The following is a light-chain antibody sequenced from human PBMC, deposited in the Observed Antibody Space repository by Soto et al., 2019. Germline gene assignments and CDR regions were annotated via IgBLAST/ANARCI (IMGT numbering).Light chain of an antibody. Sequence: EIVMTQSPATLSVSPGEGAALSFRASQSVGSSLAWYQQKPGQPPRLLIYGTSARATGIPARFSGGGSGTEFTLTIGSLQSEDFALYFCQQYNKWPPYTFGQGTKVDIK. CDR1: QSVGSS. V-gene: IGKV3-15*01. CDR2: GTS. CDR3: QQYNKWPPYT. J-gene: IGKJ2*01.